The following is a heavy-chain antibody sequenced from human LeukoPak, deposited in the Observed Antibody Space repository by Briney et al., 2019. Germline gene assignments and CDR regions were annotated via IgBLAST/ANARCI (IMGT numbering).Heavy chain of an antibody. CDR2: IKSEIDGGAT. CDR3: TTGGSVIVAGTRAFDI. CDR1: GFTFSNTW. Sequence: PGGSLRLSCAASGFTFSNTWMNWVRQAPGKGLEWVGRIKSEIDGGATDYAAPVQGRFTISRDDSQATLYLQMNSLKTEDTAVYYCTTGGSVIVAGTRAFDIWGQGTMVTVSS. V-gene: IGHV3-15*07. D-gene: IGHD5-12*01. J-gene: IGHJ3*02.